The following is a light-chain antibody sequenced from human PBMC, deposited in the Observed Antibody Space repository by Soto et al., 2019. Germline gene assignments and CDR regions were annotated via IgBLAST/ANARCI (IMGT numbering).Light chain of an antibody. Sequence: EIVMTQSPATLFVSPGERATLSCRASQSVSSDLAWYRQKPGQAPRLLIYGASTRATGIPAKFSGSGSGTEFTLTISSLQSEDFAVYYCQQYNNWPRTFGQGTKXXXK. CDR3: QQYNNWPRT. J-gene: IGKJ1*01. CDR2: GAS. CDR1: QSVSSD. V-gene: IGKV3-15*01.